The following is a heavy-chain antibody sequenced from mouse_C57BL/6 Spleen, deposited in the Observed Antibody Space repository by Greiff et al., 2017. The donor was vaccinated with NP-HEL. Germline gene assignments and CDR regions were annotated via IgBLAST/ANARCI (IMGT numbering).Heavy chain of an antibody. Sequence: DVKLVESGGGLVQPGGSMKLSCAASGFTFSDAWMDWVRQSPEKGLEWVAEIRNKANNHATYYAESVKGRFTISRDDSKSSVYLQMNSLRAEDTGIYYCTRGGLNYYGSSSGDFDYWGQGTTLTVSS. CDR3: TRGGLNYYGSSSGDFDY. D-gene: IGHD1-1*01. CDR2: IRNKANNHAT. J-gene: IGHJ2*01. CDR1: GFTFSDAW. V-gene: IGHV6-6*01.